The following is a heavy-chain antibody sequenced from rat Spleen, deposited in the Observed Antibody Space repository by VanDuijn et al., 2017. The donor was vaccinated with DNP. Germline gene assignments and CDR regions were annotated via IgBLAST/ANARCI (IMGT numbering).Heavy chain of an antibody. CDR1: DYSITSDY. V-gene: IGHV3-1*01. CDR2: ISYSGST. Sequence: EVQLQESGSGLVKPSQSLSLTCSVTDYSITSDYWAWIRKFPGNKMEWIGHISYSGSTNYNPSLKSRISITRDTSKNLFFLHLNSVTTEDTATYYCARWTRYFDYWGQGVMVTVSS. D-gene: IGHD1-7*01. J-gene: IGHJ2*01. CDR3: ARWTRYFDY.